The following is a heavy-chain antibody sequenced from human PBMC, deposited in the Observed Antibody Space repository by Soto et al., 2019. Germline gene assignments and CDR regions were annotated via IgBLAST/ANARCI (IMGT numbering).Heavy chain of an antibody. D-gene: IGHD1-26*01. J-gene: IGHJ4*02. CDR1: GGTFSSYT. CDR2: IIPIFGTA. CDR3: ARASPDTIVGATIFDY. Sequence: GASVKVSCKASGGTFSSYTISWVRQAPGQGLEWMGRIIPIFGTANYAQKFQGRVTITADESTSTAYMELSSLRSEDTAVYYCARASPDTIVGATIFDYWGQGTLVTVSS. V-gene: IGHV1-69*13.